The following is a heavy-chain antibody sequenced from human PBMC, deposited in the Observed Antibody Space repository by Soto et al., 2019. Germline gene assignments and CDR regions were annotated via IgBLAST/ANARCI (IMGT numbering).Heavy chain of an antibody. CDR3: ARGETYLGV. D-gene: IGHD3-16*01. V-gene: IGHV1-69*13. J-gene: IGHJ6*02. CDR1: RDTFNKYA. CDR2: IIPIFSSR. Sequence: GPQLKVSCKTSRDTFNKYAFNWVRQAPGQGLEWMGWIIPIFSSRNYAEKFQGRVTITADDSTSTAYMELRSLRFEDTAVYYCARGETYLGVWGQGTTVTVSS.